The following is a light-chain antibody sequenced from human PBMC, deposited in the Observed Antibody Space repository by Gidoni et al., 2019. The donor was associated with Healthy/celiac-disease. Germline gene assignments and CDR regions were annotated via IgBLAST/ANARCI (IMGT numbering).Light chain of an antibody. V-gene: IGLV2-23*01. CDR1: SSDVGSYNL. J-gene: IGLJ3*02. Sequence: QSALTQAASVSGSPGQSLTISCTGTSSDVGSYNLVSCYQQHPGKAPKLMIYEGSKRPSGVSNRSSGSKSGNTASLTISGLQAEDEADYYCCSYAGSSTWVFGGGTKLTVL. CDR3: CSYAGSSTWV. CDR2: EGS.